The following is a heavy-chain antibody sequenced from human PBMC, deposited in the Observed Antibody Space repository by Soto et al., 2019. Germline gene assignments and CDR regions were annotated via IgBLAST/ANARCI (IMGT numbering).Heavy chain of an antibody. J-gene: IGHJ3*01. V-gene: IGHV1-69*06. Sequence: SVKVSCKSSGGTFSNSPISWVRQAPGQGLEWVGGVIPVFKTANYAQKFQGRVTITADKSTSTAYMELSSLRSEDTAVYYCARAGIAVALPGREDFDAWCQGTIVT. D-gene: IGHD6-19*01. CDR1: GGTFSNSP. CDR2: VIPVFKTA. CDR3: ARAGIAVALPGREDFDA.